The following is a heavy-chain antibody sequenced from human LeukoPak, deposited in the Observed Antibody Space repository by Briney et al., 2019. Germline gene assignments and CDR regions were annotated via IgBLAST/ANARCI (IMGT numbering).Heavy chain of an antibody. CDR2: ISSSGSTI. CDR3: ARDGTTVTTRPDFFDY. Sequence: GGSLRLSCATSGFTFSNYEMNWVRQAPGKGLEWVSYISSSGSTIYYTDSVKGRFTISRDNAKNSLYLQMNSLRAEDTAVYYCARDGTTVTTRPDFFDYWGQGTLVTVSS. CDR1: GFTFSNYE. J-gene: IGHJ4*02. V-gene: IGHV3-48*03. D-gene: IGHD4-17*01.